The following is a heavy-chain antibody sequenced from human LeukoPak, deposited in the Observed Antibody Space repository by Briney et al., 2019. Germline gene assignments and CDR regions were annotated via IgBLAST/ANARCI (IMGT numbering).Heavy chain of an antibody. J-gene: IGHJ5*02. CDR2: IKQDGSEE. V-gene: IGHV3-7*01. D-gene: IGHD6-19*01. CDR1: GFTSSMYW. CDR3: AREWGRGTCGSGWYNWFDP. Sequence: GGSLRLSCAASGFTSSMYWMTGVRQAPGQGLEWVANIKQDGSEEHVDYVKGRFTITRDNSKNTLYLQMSSLRVEDTAIYHCAREWGRGTCGSGWYNWFDPWGQGTLVTVSS.